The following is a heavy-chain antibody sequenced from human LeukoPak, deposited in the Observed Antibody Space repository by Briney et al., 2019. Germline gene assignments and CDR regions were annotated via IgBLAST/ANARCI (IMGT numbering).Heavy chain of an antibody. CDR1: GYTLTELS. Sequence: ASVKVSCKVSGYTLTELSMHWVRQAPGKGLEWMGGFDPEDGETIYAQKFQGRVTMTEDTSTGTAYMELSSLRSEDTAVYYCATVDIESAKVTLGGYYYYGMDVWGQGTKVTVSS. CDR3: ATVDIESAKVTLGGYYYYGMDV. D-gene: IGHD5-18*01. V-gene: IGHV1-24*01. CDR2: FDPEDGET. J-gene: IGHJ6*02.